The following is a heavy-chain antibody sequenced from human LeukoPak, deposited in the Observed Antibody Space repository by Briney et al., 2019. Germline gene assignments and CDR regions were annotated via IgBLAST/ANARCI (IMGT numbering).Heavy chain of an antibody. J-gene: IGHJ4*02. Sequence: SETLSLTCTVSGGSISCGSYYWSWIRQPAGKGLEWIGRIYTSGSTNYNPSLKSRVTISVGTSKNQSSLKLSSVTAADTAVYYCARGILAGLDYWGQGTLVTVSS. D-gene: IGHD3/OR15-3a*01. CDR3: ARGILAGLDY. V-gene: IGHV4-61*02. CDR2: IYTSGST. CDR1: GGSISCGSYY.